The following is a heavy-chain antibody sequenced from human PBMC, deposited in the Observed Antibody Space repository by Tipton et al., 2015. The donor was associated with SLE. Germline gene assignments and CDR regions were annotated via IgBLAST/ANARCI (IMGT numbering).Heavy chain of an antibody. CDR3: ARGRYYFDY. CDR2: IYYSGSI. CDR1: GGSISSSSYY. J-gene: IGHJ4*02. Sequence: TLSLTCTVSGGSISSSSYYWGWIRQPPGKGLEWIGSIYYSGSIYYNPSLKSRVTISVDTSKNQFSLKLSSVTAADTAVYYCARGRYYFDYWGQGTLVTVSS. V-gene: IGHV4-39*07.